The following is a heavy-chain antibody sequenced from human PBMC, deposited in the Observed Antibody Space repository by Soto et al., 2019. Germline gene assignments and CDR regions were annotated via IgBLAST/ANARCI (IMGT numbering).Heavy chain of an antibody. Sequence: SQTLSLTCAISGDSVSSNSAAWNLIRQSPSRGLEWLGRTYYRSKWYNDYAVSVKSRITINPDTSKNQFSLQLNSVTPEDTAVYYCAISTTYDSRGSPAFDYWGQGTLVTVSS. CDR3: AISTTYDSRGSPAFDY. J-gene: IGHJ4*02. CDR2: TYYRSKWYN. V-gene: IGHV6-1*01. CDR1: GDSVSSNSAA. D-gene: IGHD3-22*01.